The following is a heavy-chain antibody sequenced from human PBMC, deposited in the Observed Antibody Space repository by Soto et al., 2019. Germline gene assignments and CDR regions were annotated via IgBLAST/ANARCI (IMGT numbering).Heavy chain of an antibody. V-gene: IGHV1-18*01. CDR2: ISVYSGNT. Sequence: VQLVQSEAEVKKPGASVRVSCKASGDTFTSYGFSWVRQAPGQGLEWMGWISVYSGNTNYAQKVQGRVTMTTDTSTSTAYMELRSLRSDDTAVYYCARDRVPYYYDSSGYPYYWGQGTLVTVSS. CDR1: GDTFTSYG. J-gene: IGHJ4*02. CDR3: ARDRVPYYYDSSGYPYY. D-gene: IGHD3-22*01.